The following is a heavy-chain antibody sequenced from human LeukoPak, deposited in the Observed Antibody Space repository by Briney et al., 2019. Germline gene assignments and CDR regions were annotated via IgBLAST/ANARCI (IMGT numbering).Heavy chain of an antibody. CDR2: IYYSGST. Sequence: SETLSLICTVSGGSISSYYWSWIRQPPGKGLEWIGYIYYSGSTNYNPSLKSRVTISVDTSKNQFSLKLSSVTAADTAVYYCARERVAAAGLDYWGQGTLVTVSS. CDR1: GGSISSYY. J-gene: IGHJ4*02. D-gene: IGHD6-13*01. V-gene: IGHV4-59*01. CDR3: ARERVAAAGLDY.